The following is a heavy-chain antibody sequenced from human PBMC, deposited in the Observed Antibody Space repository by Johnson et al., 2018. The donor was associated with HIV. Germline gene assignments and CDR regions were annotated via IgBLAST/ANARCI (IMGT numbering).Heavy chain of an antibody. J-gene: IGHJ3*02. CDR3: AKDLSSGWYHAFDI. V-gene: IGHV3-74*01. CDR1: GFTFSSHW. CDR2: INSDGSST. D-gene: IGHD6-19*01. Sequence: EVQLVESGGGLVQPGGSLRLSCAASGFTFSSHWMHWVRQPPGKGLVWVSRINSDGSSTSYADSVKGRFTISRDNSKNTLYLQMNSLRAEDTAVYYCAKDLSSGWYHAFDIWGQGTMVTVSS.